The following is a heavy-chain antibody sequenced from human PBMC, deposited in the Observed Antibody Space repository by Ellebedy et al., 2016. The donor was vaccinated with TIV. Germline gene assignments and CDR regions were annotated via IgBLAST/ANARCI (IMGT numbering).Heavy chain of an antibody. V-gene: IGHV1-18*04. D-gene: IGHD3-16*01. J-gene: IGHJ5*02. CDR2: IRTYDDDI. CDR1: GYTFTSYG. Sequence: AASVKVSCKASGYTFTSYGISWVRQAPGQGLEWMAWIRTYDDDINYAPKFQDRVIMTTDTSTSTVYMELRSLRPEDTAVYYCARDWGRRRDCFDPWGKGTLVTVSS. CDR3: ARDWGRRRDCFDP.